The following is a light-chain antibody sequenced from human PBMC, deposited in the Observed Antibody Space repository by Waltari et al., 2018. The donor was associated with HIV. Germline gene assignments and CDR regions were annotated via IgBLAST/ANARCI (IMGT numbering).Light chain of an antibody. CDR3: QQYYSTPPT. J-gene: IGKJ1*01. CDR2: WAS. V-gene: IGKV4-1*01. CDR1: QSIFYSSRNANY. Sequence: DIVMTQSPHSLALSLSERATITCKSSQSIFYSSRNANYLAWYQQKPGQSPKLLIYWASSRASGVPDRFSGSGSRTDFTLSISSLQSEDVAVYFCQQYYSTPPTFGQGTRVEIK.